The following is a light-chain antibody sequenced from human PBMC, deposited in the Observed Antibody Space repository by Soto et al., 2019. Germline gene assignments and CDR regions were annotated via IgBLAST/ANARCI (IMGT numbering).Light chain of an antibody. CDR2: IAS. CDR3: QQSSSPPST. V-gene: IGKV1-39*01. Sequence: DIHMTQSPSSLSASIGDRVSITCRASQSISRYLNWYQQKPGKAPQLLIYIASNLEGGVPSRFSGIVSGTVFPLTISSLKPEVLATYYCQQSSSPPSTFGPGTKVDI. J-gene: IGKJ3*01. CDR1: QSISRY.